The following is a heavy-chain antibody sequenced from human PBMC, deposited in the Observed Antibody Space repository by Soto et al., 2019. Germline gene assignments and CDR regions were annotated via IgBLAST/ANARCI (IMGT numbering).Heavy chain of an antibody. CDR3: ARGGSYYDFWSGYTKERIDYFDY. D-gene: IGHD3-3*01. CDR1: GGSISSGGYY. Sequence: SETLSLTCTVSGGSISSGGYYWSWIRQHPGKGLEWIGYIYYSGSTYYNPSLKSRVTISVDTSKNQCSLKLSSVTAADTAGYYCARGGSYYDFWSGYTKERIDYFDYWGQGTLVTVSS. CDR2: IYYSGST. V-gene: IGHV4-31*03. J-gene: IGHJ4*02.